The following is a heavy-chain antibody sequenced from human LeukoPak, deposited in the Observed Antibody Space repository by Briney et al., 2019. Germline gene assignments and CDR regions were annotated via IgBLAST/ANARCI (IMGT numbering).Heavy chain of an antibody. Sequence: GGSLRLSCAASGFTFSSYAMHWVRQAPGKGLEWVGLISYDVSKKYSAESMKGRITISRDSSKNTVYLQMNSLRAEDTAVYYCARAYGSGSSFHPAYWGQGPLLTLSS. CDR3: ARAYGSGSSFHPAY. V-gene: IGHV3-30-3*01. J-gene: IGHJ4*02. D-gene: IGHD3-10*01. CDR2: ISYDVSKK. CDR1: GFTFSSYA.